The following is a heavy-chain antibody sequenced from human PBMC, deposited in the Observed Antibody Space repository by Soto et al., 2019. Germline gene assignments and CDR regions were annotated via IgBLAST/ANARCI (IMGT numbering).Heavy chain of an antibody. J-gene: IGHJ4*02. Sequence: QVQLVQSGAEVKKPGASVKVSCKASGYTFTSYDINWVRQATGQGLEWMGWMNPNSGNTGYAQKFRGRVTMTRNTSISTAYMELSSLRSEDTAVYYWAREKSSGNYNDYWGQGTLVTVSS. CDR2: MNPNSGNT. V-gene: IGHV1-8*01. CDR3: AREKSSGNYNDY. D-gene: IGHD3-22*01. CDR1: GYTFTSYD.